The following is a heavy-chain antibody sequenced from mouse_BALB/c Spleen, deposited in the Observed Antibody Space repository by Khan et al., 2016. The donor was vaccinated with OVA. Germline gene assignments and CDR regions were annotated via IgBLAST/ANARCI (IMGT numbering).Heavy chain of an antibody. V-gene: IGHV1S135*01. J-gene: IGHJ3*01. CDR2: IDPFNGGT. CDR1: GYSFSTYY. D-gene: IGHD1-1*01. Sequence: VQLQQSGPELMKPGASVKISCKASGYSFSTYYIHWVTRSHGKTLEWIGYIDPFNGGTTYNQKFKGKATLTVDKSSSTADMHLTSLTSEDSAVYYCARPGSTSWFAYGGQGTLVTVSA. CDR3: ARPGSTSWFAY.